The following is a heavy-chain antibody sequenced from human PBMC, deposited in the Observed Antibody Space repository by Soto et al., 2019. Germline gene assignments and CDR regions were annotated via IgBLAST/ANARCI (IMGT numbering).Heavy chain of an antibody. CDR1: GFTFSDHY. Sequence: EVQVVESGGGLVQPGGSLRLSCAGSGFTFSDHYMDWVRQAPGKGLEWVGRSRNKAKRYTTEYAASVKGRFTISRDXXKNSLYLQMNSLKTEDTAVYYCARISAAASNAFDIWGQGTMVTVSS. D-gene: IGHD6-13*01. CDR2: SRNKAKRYTT. CDR3: ARISAAASNAFDI. V-gene: IGHV3-72*01. J-gene: IGHJ3*02.